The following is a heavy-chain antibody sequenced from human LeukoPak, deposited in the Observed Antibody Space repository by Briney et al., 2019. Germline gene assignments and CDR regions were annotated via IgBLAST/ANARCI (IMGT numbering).Heavy chain of an antibody. CDR2: IYHSGTT. J-gene: IGHJ4*02. Sequence: GSLRLSCAASGFTFSSYWMHWVRQAPGKGLEWIASIYHSGTTYYNPSLKSRVTISVDTSKNQFSLKLSSVTAADTAVYYCARDHKDWGVFDYWGQGTLVTVST. V-gene: IGHV4-38-2*02. CDR1: GFTFSSYW. CDR3: ARDHKDWGVFDY. D-gene: IGHD7-27*01.